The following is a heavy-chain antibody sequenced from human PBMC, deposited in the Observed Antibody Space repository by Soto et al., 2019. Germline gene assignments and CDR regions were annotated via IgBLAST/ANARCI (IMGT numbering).Heavy chain of an antibody. CDR3: TRDGRYSGYPPPAF. J-gene: IGHJ4*02. Sequence: QPGGSLRLSCTASGFTFSDYTMSWFRQAPGKGLEWVGFIRSKAYGGTTEHAASVKGRFTISRDDSKSIAYLQMNSLKAEDTAVYHCTRDGRYSGYPPPAFWGQGTLVTVSS. D-gene: IGHD5-12*01. CDR1: GFTFSDYT. V-gene: IGHV3-49*03. CDR2: IRSKAYGGTT.